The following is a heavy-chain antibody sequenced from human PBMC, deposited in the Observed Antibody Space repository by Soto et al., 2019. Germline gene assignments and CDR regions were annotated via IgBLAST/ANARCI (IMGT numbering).Heavy chain of an antibody. CDR2: ISGRGSRT. CDR3: AKDRRQSAVAGTSDLDY. D-gene: IGHD6-19*01. J-gene: IGHJ4*02. CDR1: RLTFSTYA. Sequence: HPGGSLRLSCAASRLTFSTYAMTWVRQSPGNGLEWVSTISGRGSRTYYADSVKCRFTISRDNSKNALYLQLNSLRAEDTDVYFCAKDRRQSAVAGTSDLDYWGPGILVTVSS. V-gene: IGHV3-23*01.